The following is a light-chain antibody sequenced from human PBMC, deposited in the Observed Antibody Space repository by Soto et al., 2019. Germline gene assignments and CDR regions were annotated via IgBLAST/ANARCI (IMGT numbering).Light chain of an antibody. V-gene: IGKV3-11*01. Sequence: EIVLTQSTATLSLSPGERATLSCRASQSVSGYLAWYQQKPGQDPRLLIYDASNRATGIPARFSGSGSGTDFTLTISSLEPGDFAVYYCQQRSNWPFTFGPGTTVDVK. CDR3: QQRSNWPFT. J-gene: IGKJ3*01. CDR2: DAS. CDR1: QSVSGY.